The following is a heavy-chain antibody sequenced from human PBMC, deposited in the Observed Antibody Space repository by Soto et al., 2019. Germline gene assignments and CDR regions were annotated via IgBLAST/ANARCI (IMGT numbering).Heavy chain of an antibody. CDR2: ISGSGGST. V-gene: IGHV3-23*01. D-gene: IGHD6-13*01. CDR3: AKGAHTPLIAAAGTDYYYGMDV. Sequence: GGSLRLSCAASGFTFSSYAMSWVRQAPGKGLEWVSAISGSGGSTYYADSVKGRFTISRDNSKNTLYLQRNSLRAEDTAVYYCAKGAHTPLIAAAGTDYYYGMDVWGQGTTVTVSS. J-gene: IGHJ6*02. CDR1: GFTFSSYA.